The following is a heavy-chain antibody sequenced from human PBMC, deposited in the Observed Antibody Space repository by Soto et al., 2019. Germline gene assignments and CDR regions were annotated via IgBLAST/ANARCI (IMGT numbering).Heavy chain of an antibody. V-gene: IGHV1-24*01. CDR2: FDPEVGEA. D-gene: IGHD3-9*01. Sequence: ASVKVCLKICVWSLTELLIHGVVQAPGKGLEWMGAFDPEVGEAVYAKILQGRFILTEDTNINTAYMELNSLESAETAVSFCAVPVHLDAFEQWGQGTMVTVSS. J-gene: IGHJ3*01. CDR3: AVPVHLDAFEQ. CDR1: VWSLTELL.